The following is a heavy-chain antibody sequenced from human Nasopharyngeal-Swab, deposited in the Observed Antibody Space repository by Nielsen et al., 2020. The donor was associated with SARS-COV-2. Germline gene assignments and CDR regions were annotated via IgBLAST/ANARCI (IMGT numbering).Heavy chain of an antibody. D-gene: IGHD1-26*01. CDR2: INPNGGGT. CDR3: ARDPDEFVRWELLRYFDY. Sequence: ASVKVSCKASGYTFTGYYMHWVRQAPGQGLEWMGRINPNGGGTNYAQKFQGRVTMTRDTSISTAYMELSRLRSDDTAVYYCARDPDEFVRWELLRYFDYWGQGTLVTVSS. J-gene: IGHJ4*02. CDR1: GYTFTGYY. V-gene: IGHV1-2*06.